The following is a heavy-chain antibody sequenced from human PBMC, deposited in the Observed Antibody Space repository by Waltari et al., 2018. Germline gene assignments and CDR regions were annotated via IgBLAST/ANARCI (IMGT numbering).Heavy chain of an antibody. CDR3: SRYKSDWHFGLEY. Sequence: QVQLQESGPGLVKPSETLSLTCDFSGGYMSGYYYTWIRQPAGKGLEWIGHMYTSGSANYSPSLKGRVTMSVDTSKNQFSLKLTSVTAADTAMYYCSRYKSDWHFGLEYWGQGTLVTVSS. CDR2: MYTSGSA. J-gene: IGHJ4*02. CDR1: GGYMSGYY. D-gene: IGHD1-7*01. V-gene: IGHV4-4*07.